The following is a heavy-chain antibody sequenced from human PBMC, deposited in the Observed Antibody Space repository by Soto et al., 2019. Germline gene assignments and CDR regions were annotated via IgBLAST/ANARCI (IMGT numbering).Heavy chain of an antibody. Sequence: GGSLRLSCAASGFTFSSYGMHWVRQAPGKGLEWVAVIWYDGSNKYYADSVKGRFTISRDNSKNTLYLQMNSLRAEDTAVYYCARGGLSYSSSWPPNDYWGQGTLVTVSS. J-gene: IGHJ4*02. CDR1: GFTFSSYG. CDR3: ARGGLSYSSSWPPNDY. V-gene: IGHV3-33*01. CDR2: IWYDGSNK. D-gene: IGHD6-13*01.